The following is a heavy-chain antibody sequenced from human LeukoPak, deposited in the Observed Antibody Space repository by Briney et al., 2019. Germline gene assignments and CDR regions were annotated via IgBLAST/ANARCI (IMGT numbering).Heavy chain of an antibody. CDR3: ARREYCSSTSCYNY. J-gene: IGHJ4*02. V-gene: IGHV1-18*01. D-gene: IGHD2-2*02. CDR2: ISVYDGNT. Sequence: GASVKVSCKASGYTFTSYGITWVRQAPGQGLEWMGWISVYDGNTNYAQNLQGRVTMTTDTSTSTAYMELSRLRSDDTAVYYCARREYCSSTSCYNYWGQGTLVTVSS. CDR1: GYTFTSYG.